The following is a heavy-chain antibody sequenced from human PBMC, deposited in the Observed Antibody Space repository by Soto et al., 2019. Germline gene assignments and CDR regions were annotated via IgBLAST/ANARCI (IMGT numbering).Heavy chain of an antibody. Sequence: PSETLSLTCTVSCDSISSYYWTCIRQPPWKGLEWIVYIYNSGSTIYNPSLKSRVTISVDTSKNQFSLELSSVTAADTAGYYCERPNRQYYFDYWGPGTLVNVS. CDR3: ERPNRQYYFDY. D-gene: IGHD4-4*01. V-gene: IGHV4-59*08. CDR1: CDSISSYY. J-gene: IGHJ4*02. CDR2: IYNSGST.